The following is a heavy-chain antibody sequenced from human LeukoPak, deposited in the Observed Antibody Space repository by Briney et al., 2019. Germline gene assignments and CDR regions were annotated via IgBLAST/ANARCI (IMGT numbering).Heavy chain of an antibody. V-gene: IGHV4-59*01. J-gene: IGHJ3*01. Sequence: SETLSLTCTVSGRSISSYYWSWIRQPPGKGLEWIGYIYYSGSNNYNPSLKSRVTISVDTSKNQFSLKLSSVTAADTAVYYCAERTIAVEVWGQGTMVTVSS. D-gene: IGHD6-19*01. CDR2: IYYSGSN. CDR1: GRSISSYY. CDR3: AERTIAVEV.